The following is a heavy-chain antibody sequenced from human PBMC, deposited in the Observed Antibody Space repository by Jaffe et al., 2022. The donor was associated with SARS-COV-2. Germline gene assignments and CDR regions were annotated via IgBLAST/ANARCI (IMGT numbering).Heavy chain of an antibody. CDR2: INPSGGST. CDR1: GYTFTSYY. V-gene: IGHV1-46*01. CDR3: ARDQGGTRAYYYYGMDV. Sequence: QVQLVQSGAEVKKPGASVKVSCKASGYTFTSYYMHWVRQAPGQGLEWMGIINPSGGSTSYAQKFQGRVTMTRDTSTSTVYMELSSLRSEDTAVYYCARDQGGTRAYYYYGMDVWGQGTTVTVSS. D-gene: IGHD1-26*01. J-gene: IGHJ6*02.